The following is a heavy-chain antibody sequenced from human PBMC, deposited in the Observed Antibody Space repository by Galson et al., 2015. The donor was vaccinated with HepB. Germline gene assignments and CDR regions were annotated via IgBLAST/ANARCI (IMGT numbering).Heavy chain of an antibody. CDR3: VKDRSNTWSFDY. CDR2: ITYDGSKQ. D-gene: IGHD6-13*01. Sequence: SLRLSCAASGFTFSDHGMHWVRQAPGRGLEWMAMITYDGSKQFYADSVKGRFSISRDYSTKTLYLQMNSLRAEDTAVYYCVKDRSNTWSFDYWGQGTQVTVSS. V-gene: IGHV3-30*18. J-gene: IGHJ4*02. CDR1: GFTFSDHG.